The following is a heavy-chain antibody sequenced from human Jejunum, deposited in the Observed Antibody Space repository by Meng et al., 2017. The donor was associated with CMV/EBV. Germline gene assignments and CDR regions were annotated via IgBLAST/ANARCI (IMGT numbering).Heavy chain of an antibody. Sequence: GFTFSSYWMSVVRQAPGKGLEWVANIKQDGSEKYYGVSVKGRFTISRDNAKNSLSLQMNSLRAEDTAVYYCARDLENGYASSIKDYWGQGTLVTVSS. V-gene: IGHV3-7*01. D-gene: IGHD3-16*01. CDR1: GFTFSSYW. J-gene: IGHJ4*02. CDR2: IKQDGSEK. CDR3: ARDLENGYASSIKDY.